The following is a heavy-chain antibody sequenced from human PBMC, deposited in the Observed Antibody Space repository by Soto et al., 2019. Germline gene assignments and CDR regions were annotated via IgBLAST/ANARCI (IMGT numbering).Heavy chain of an antibody. V-gene: IGHV4-34*01. CDR1: GGSFSGYY. J-gene: IGHJ3*02. Sequence: TSETLSLTCAVYGGSFSGYYWSWIRQPPGKGLEWIGEINHSGSTNYNPSLKSRVTISVDTSKNQFSLKLSSVTAADTAVYYCARGEDSSGYSDAFDIWGQGTMVTVSS. CDR3: ARGEDSSGYSDAFDI. CDR2: INHSGST. D-gene: IGHD3-22*01.